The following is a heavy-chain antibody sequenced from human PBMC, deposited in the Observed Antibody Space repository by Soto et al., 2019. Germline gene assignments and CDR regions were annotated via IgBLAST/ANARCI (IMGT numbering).Heavy chain of an antibody. CDR2: ISSSSSYI. J-gene: IGHJ3*02. CDR3: ASFKYYYHSSRYFYDPFDI. CDR1: GFTFSSYS. D-gene: IGHD3-22*01. Sequence: GGSLRLSCAASGFTFSSYSMNWVRQAPGKGLEWVSSISSSSSYIYYADSVKGRFTISRDNAKNSLYLQMNSLRAEDTAVYYCASFKYYYHSSRYFYDPFDIWGQGRMVTVSS. V-gene: IGHV3-21*01.